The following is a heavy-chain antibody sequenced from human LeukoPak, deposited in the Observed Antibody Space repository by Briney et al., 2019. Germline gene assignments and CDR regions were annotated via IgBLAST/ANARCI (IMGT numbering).Heavy chain of an antibody. CDR2: ISSSSTTI. CDR3: ARPNRGYCSDISCSHFDY. V-gene: IGHV3-48*01. Sequence: GGSLRLSCAASGFSFSRYTMSWVRQAAGKGLEWISYISSSSTTIKYADSVKGRFIISRDNAKNSVYLQMNSLRAEDTAVYYCARPNRGYCSDISCSHFDYWGQGTLVTVSS. CDR1: GFSFSRYT. J-gene: IGHJ4*02. D-gene: IGHD2-15*01.